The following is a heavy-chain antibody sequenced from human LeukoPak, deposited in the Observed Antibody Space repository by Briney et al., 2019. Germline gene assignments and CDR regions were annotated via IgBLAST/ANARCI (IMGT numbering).Heavy chain of an antibody. Sequence: GGSLRLSCAASEFTVSSNYMSWVRQAPGKGLEWVANIKQDGSEKYYVDSVKGRFTISRDNAKNSLYLQMNSLRAEDTAVYCCAKDVGYSHPWNWFDPWGQGTLVTVSS. CDR2: IKQDGSEK. J-gene: IGHJ5*02. CDR1: EFTVSSNY. CDR3: AKDVGYSHPWNWFDP. D-gene: IGHD5-18*01. V-gene: IGHV3-7*01.